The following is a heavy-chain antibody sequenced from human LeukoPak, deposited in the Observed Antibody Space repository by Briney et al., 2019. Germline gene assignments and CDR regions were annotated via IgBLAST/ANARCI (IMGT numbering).Heavy chain of an antibody. CDR2: IYYSGST. CDR3: ARYSSGWPYYFDY. Sequence: PSETLSLTCTVSGGSISSYYWSWIRQPPGKGLEWIGYIYYSGSTNYNPSLKSRLTISVDTSKNQFSLKLSSVTAADTAVYYCARYSSGWPYYFDYWGQGTLVTVSS. J-gene: IGHJ4*02. D-gene: IGHD6-19*01. V-gene: IGHV4-59*01. CDR1: GGSISSYY.